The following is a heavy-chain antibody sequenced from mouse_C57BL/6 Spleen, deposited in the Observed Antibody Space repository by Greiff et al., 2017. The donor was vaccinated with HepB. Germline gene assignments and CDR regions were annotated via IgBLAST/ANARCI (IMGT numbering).Heavy chain of an antibody. V-gene: IGHV1-15*01. CDR3: TRFAY. CDR1: GYTFTDYE. J-gene: IGHJ3*01. Sequence: QVTLKESGAELVRPGASVTLSCKASGYTFTDYEMHWVKQTPVHGLEWIGAIDPETGGTAYNQKFKGKAILTADKSSSTAYMELRSLTSEDSAVYYCTRFAYWGQGTLVTVSA. CDR2: IDPETGGT.